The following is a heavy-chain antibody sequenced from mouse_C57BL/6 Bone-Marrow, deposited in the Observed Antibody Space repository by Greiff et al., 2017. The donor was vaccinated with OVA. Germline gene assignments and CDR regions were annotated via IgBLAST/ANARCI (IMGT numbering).Heavy chain of an antibody. J-gene: IGHJ1*03. V-gene: IGHV1-78*01. CDR3: SCDNDGEFDV. Sequence: VQLQQSDAELVKPGASVKISCKASGYTFTDYTIHWMQQRPEQGLEWIGYIYPRDGSTKYNEKFKGKATLTADKSSSPVFMQLNRLTSEDSAVYLCSCDNDGEFDVWGTGTPVTVSS. CDR2: IYPRDGST. CDR1: GYTFTDYT. D-gene: IGHD2-4*01.